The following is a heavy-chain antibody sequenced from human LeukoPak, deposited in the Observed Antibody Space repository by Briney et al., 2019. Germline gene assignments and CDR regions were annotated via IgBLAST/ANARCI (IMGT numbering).Heavy chain of an antibody. CDR1: GGSISSYY. D-gene: IGHD3-16*02. CDR2: IYYSGST. Sequence: PSETLSLTCTVSGGSISSYYWSWIRQPPGKRLEWIGYIYYSGSTNYNPSLKSRVTISVDTSKNQFSLKLSSVTAADTAMYYCARYDVWGTYRAFDYWGQGTLVTVSS. CDR3: ARYDVWGTYRAFDY. V-gene: IGHV4-59*08. J-gene: IGHJ4*02.